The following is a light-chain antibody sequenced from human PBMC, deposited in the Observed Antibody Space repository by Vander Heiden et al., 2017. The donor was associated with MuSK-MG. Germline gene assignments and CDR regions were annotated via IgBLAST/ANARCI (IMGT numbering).Light chain of an antibody. CDR3: QQSYDTPPAT. CDR2: DAS. V-gene: IGKV1-39*01. J-gene: IGKJ3*01. Sequence: DIQMTQSPTSLSASVGDRVTISCRASQSISRSLNWYQQKPGKAPKLMIYDASTLQSGVPSRFSGSGSGTDFTLTISTLQPEDFATYYCQQSYDTPPATFGPGTAVDIK. CDR1: QSISRS.